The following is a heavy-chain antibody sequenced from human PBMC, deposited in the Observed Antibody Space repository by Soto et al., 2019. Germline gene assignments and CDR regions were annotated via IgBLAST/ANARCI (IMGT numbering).Heavy chain of an antibody. D-gene: IGHD1-20*01. CDR2: VFYTGFT. CDR3: ATSQKGYNWNYFDH. CDR1: GGSISTYF. V-gene: IGHV4-59*04. J-gene: IGHJ4*02. Sequence: PSETLSLTCTVSGGSISTYFWAWLRQSPGKGPEWIGSVFYTGFTSYNPSLERRVSVSVDTSKSQFSLKLSAVTAADTAVYYCATSQKGYNWNYFDHWGQGALVTVSS.